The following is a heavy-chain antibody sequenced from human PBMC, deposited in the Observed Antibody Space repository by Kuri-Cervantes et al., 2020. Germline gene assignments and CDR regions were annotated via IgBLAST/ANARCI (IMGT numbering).Heavy chain of an antibody. CDR2: IYSSGST. V-gene: IGHV4-4*07. D-gene: IGHD6-19*01. CDR3: ARLYSSGWSPFDY. CDR1: GGSISSYY. Sequence: GSLRLSCTVSGGSISSYYWSWIRQPAGKGLEWIGRIYSSGSTNYNPSLKSRVTISVDKSKNQFSLKLSSVTAADTAVYYCARLYSSGWSPFDYWGQGTLVTVSS. J-gene: IGHJ4*02.